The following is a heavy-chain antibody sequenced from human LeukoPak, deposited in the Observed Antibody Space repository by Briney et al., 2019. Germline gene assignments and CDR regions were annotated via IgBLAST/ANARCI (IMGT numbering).Heavy chain of an antibody. D-gene: IGHD3-22*01. Sequence: PSETLSLTCTVSGYSISTSYYWGWIRQPPGKGLEWIGLLYYSGSFYYNPSLKSRVTMSVDTSKNQFSLNLSSLTAADTAVYYCGTIPRSLYYYDSRGHGEFDYWGQGTLVTVSS. CDR1: GYSISTSYY. CDR2: LYYSGSF. V-gene: IGHV4-38-2*02. J-gene: IGHJ4*02. CDR3: GTIPRSLYYYDSRGHGEFDY.